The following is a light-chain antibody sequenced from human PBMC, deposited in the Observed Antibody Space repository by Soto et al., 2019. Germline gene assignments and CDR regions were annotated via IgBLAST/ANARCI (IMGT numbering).Light chain of an antibody. Sequence: EIVLTQSPGTLSLSPGERATLSCRATESVVSSYLAWYQLKPGQAPRLLIYDASSRATGIPDRFSGSGSGTDFTLTISRLEPEDFAVYYCQQRSNWPLTFGGGTKVDIK. CDR2: DAS. CDR3: QQRSNWPLT. CDR1: ESVVSSY. V-gene: IGKV3D-20*02. J-gene: IGKJ4*01.